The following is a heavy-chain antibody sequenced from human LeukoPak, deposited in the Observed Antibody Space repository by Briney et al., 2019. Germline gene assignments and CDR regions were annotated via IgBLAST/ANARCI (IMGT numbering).Heavy chain of an antibody. CDR2: INPTGGDT. J-gene: IGHJ4*02. V-gene: IGHV1-46*01. D-gene: IGHD1-26*01. Sequence: ASVKVSCKASGYIFITYYIHWVRQAPGQGLEWMGVINPTGGDTSYAQQFQGRVTMTRDTSTSTVYMELSSLRLEDTAVYYCVRDLLAGYDYWGQGTLVTVSS. CDR3: VRDLLAGYDY. CDR1: GYIFITYY.